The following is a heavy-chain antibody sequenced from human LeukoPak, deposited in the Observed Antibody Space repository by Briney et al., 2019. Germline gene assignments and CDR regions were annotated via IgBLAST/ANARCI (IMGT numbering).Heavy chain of an antibody. V-gene: IGHV3-23*01. CDR3: AISGIAAVDY. Sequence: VRSLRLSCAASGFTFSSDAMSWVREAPGEGLEWVSANSASGGSTYYAASVKGRFTISRDNSKNTLYLQMNSLRAEDTAVYYCAISGIAAVDYWGQGTLVTVSS. CDR1: GFTFSSDA. D-gene: IGHD6-13*01. CDR2: NSASGGST. J-gene: IGHJ4*02.